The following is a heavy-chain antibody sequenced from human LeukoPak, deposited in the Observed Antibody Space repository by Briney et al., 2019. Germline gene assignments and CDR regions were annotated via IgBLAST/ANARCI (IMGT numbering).Heavy chain of an antibody. CDR2: IYHTGST. CDR1: GGSISSYY. D-gene: IGHD6-25*01. CDR3: ARRGRNSSGWQDYL. V-gene: IGHV4-59*01. Sequence: PSETLSLTCTVSGGSISSYYWSWIRQPPEKGLEWIANIYHTGSTNYNPSLSSRVTISIDTAKNQFSLKLTSVTAADTAVYYCARRGRNSSGWQDYLWGQGTLVTVSS. J-gene: IGHJ4*02.